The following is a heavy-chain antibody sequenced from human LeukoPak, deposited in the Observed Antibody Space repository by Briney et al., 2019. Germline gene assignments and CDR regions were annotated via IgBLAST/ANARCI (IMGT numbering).Heavy chain of an antibody. V-gene: IGHV4-4*07. D-gene: IGHD3-3*01. J-gene: IGHJ5*02. CDR2: IYTSGST. Sequence: SETLSLTCTVSGGSISSYYWSWIRQPAGKGLEWIGRIYTSGSTNYNPSLKSRVTMSVDTSKNQFSLKLSSVTAADTAVYYCARERSGVVIIRTVDWFDPWGQGTLVTVSS. CDR3: ARERSGVVIIRTVDWFDP. CDR1: GGSISSYY.